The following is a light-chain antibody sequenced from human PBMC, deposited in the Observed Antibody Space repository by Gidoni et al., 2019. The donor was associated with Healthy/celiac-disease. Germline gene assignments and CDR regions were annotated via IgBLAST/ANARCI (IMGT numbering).Light chain of an antibody. CDR3: QQSYSTPRYS. CDR2: AAS. Sequence: DIQMAQSPSSLSASVGDRVTITCRASQSISSYLNWYQQKPGKAPKLLIYAASSLQSGGPSRFSGSGSGTDFTLTISSLQPEDFATDYCQQSYSTPRYSFGQGTKLEIK. V-gene: IGKV1-39*01. CDR1: QSISSY. J-gene: IGKJ2*03.